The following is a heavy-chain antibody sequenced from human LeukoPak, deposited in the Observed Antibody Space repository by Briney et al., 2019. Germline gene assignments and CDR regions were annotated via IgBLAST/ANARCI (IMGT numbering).Heavy chain of an antibody. CDR2: TYYSGST. D-gene: IGHD3-10*01. Sequence: PSETLSLTCSVSGGSISRSSYYWTWIRQSPGRGLEWIGNTYYSGSTLYNPSLKSRVTISVDTSKNQFSLRLTSVTAADTAVYYCARPRYGSGSLDSWGQGTLVTVSS. CDR1: GGSISRSSYY. CDR3: ARPRYGSGSLDS. V-gene: IGHV4-39*01. J-gene: IGHJ4*02.